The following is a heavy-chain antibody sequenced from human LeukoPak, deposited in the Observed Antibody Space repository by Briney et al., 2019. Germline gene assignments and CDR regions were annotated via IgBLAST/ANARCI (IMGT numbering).Heavy chain of an antibody. CDR3: ARAGLWFGELSFDY. CDR1: GYTFTSYG. CDR2: ISAYNGNT. Sequence: ASVTVSCTASGYTFTSYGISWVRQAPGQGLEWMGWISAYNGNTNYAQKLQGRVTMTTDTSTSTAYMELRSLRSDDTAVYYCARAGLWFGELSFDYWGQGTLVTVSS. J-gene: IGHJ4*02. V-gene: IGHV1-18*01. D-gene: IGHD3-10*01.